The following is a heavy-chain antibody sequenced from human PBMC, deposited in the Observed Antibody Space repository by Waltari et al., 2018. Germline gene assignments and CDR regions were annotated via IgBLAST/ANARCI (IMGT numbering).Heavy chain of an antibody. Sequence: EVQLVESGGGLAQPGGSLRLSCVASGFTFRRYEMNWVRQAPGKGLEWVSYISSSGSSTIYADSARGRFTISRDNAKNSLYLQMNSLRAEDTAVYFCARESGSSWSPLDYWGQGTLVTVSS. CDR3: ARESGSSWSPLDY. J-gene: IGHJ4*02. V-gene: IGHV3-48*03. D-gene: IGHD6-13*01. CDR2: ISSSGSST. CDR1: GFTFRRYE.